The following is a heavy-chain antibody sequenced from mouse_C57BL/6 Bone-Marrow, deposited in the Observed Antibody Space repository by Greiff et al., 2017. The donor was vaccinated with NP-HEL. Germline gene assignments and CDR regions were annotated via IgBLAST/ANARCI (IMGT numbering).Heavy chain of an antibody. D-gene: IGHD1-1*01. CDR1: GFSLTSYG. CDR3: AKNLGYYGSRHYYARDY. CDR2: IWRGGST. J-gene: IGHJ4*01. V-gene: IGHV2-5*01. Sequence: VKLVESGPGLVQPSQSLSITCTVSGFSLTSYGVHWVRQSPGKGLEWLGVIWRGGSTDYNAAFMSRLSITKDNSKSQVFFKMNSLQADDTAIYYCAKNLGYYGSRHYYARDYWGQGTSVTVSS.